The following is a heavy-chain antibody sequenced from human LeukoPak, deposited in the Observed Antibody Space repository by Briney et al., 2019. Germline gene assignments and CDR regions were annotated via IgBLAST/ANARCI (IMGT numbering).Heavy chain of an antibody. CDR1: GFSFSSYW. CDR3: ARDSGRTTVTTIVDYYYMDV. D-gene: IGHD4-11*01. Sequence: GGSLRLSCAVSGFSFSSYWMSWVRQAPGKGLEWVANIKQDGTEKYYVDSVKGRFTISRDNAKNSLYLQMNSLRAEDTAVYYCARDSGRTTVTTIVDYYYMDVWGKGTTVTVSS. V-gene: IGHV3-7*01. CDR2: IKQDGTEK. J-gene: IGHJ6*03.